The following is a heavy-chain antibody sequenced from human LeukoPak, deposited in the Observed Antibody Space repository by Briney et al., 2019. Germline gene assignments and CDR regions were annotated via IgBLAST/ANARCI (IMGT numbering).Heavy chain of an antibody. CDR1: GFTSSSYG. Sequence: PGGSLRLSCAASGFTSSSYGMHWVRQAPGKGLEWVAFIRYDGNNKYYADSVKGRFTISRDNAKNSLYLQMNSLRAEDMALYYCAKGDSSGYHYYFDYWGQGTLVTVSS. CDR3: AKGDSSGYHYYFDY. CDR2: IRYDGNNK. D-gene: IGHD3-22*01. J-gene: IGHJ4*02. V-gene: IGHV3-30*02.